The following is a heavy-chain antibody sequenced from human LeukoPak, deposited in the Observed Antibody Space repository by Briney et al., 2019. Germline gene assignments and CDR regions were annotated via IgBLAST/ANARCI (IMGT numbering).Heavy chain of an antibody. Sequence: GGSLRLSCAASGFTFSSYVMSWVRQAPGKGLDWVAFIRYDGSRTYYTDSVKGRFTISRDNSNNTLYLQMNSLRPEDTAVYFCAKDRSWGMNSAEYWGQGTLVTVSS. CDR1: GFTFSSYV. J-gene: IGHJ4*02. CDR3: AKDRSWGMNSAEY. V-gene: IGHV3-30*02. D-gene: IGHD7-27*01. CDR2: IRYDGSRT.